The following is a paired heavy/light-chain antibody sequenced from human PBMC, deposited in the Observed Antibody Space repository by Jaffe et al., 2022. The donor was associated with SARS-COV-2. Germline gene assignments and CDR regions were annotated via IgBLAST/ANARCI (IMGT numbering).Heavy chain of an antibody. CDR3: ARDAQILNCSSTSCYYYYYYGMDV. J-gene: IGHJ6*02. CDR2: ISAYNGNT. D-gene: IGHD2-2*01. CDR1: GYTFTSYG. V-gene: IGHV1-18*01. Sequence: QVQLVQSGAEVKKPGASVKVSCKASGYTFTSYGISWVRQAPGQGLEWMGWISAYNGNTNYAQKLQGRVTMTTDTSTSTAYMELRSLRSDDTAVYYCARDAQILNCSSTSCYYYYYYGMDVWGQGTTVTVSS.
Light chain of an antibody. Sequence: EIVLTQSPGTLSLSPGERATLSCRASQSVSSSYLAWYQQKPGQAPRLLIYGASSRATGIPDRFSGSGSGTDFTLTISRLEPEDFAVYYCQQYGSSPETFGQGTKLEIK. CDR2: GAS. CDR1: QSVSSSY. CDR3: QQYGSSPET. V-gene: IGKV3-20*01. J-gene: IGKJ2*01.